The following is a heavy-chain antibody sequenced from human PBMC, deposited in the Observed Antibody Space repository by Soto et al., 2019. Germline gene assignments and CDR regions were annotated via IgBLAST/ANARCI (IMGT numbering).Heavy chain of an antibody. V-gene: IGHV3-30*18. D-gene: IGHD3-3*01. Sequence: GGSLRLSCAASGFTFSSYGMHWVRQAPGKXLEWVAVISYDGSNKYYADSVKGRFTISRDNSKNTLYLQMNSLRAEDTAVYYCAKEGDYDFWSGYYPTFDYWGQGTLVTVSS. CDR3: AKEGDYDFWSGYYPTFDY. CDR2: ISYDGSNK. CDR1: GFTFSSYG. J-gene: IGHJ4*02.